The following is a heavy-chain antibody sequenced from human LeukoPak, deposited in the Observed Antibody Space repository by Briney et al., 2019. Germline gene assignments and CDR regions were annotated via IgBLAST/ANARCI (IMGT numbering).Heavy chain of an antibody. Sequence: GGSLRLSCAASGFTFSSYSMNWVRQAPGKGLEWVSSISSSSSYIYYADSVKGRFTISRDNAKNSLYLQMNSLRAEDTAVYYCARDGADIVVVPAADNYYYYYMDVWGKGTTVTVSS. D-gene: IGHD2-2*01. CDR1: GFTFSSYS. CDR2: ISSSSSYI. CDR3: ARDGADIVVVPAADNYYYYYMDV. J-gene: IGHJ6*03. V-gene: IGHV3-21*01.